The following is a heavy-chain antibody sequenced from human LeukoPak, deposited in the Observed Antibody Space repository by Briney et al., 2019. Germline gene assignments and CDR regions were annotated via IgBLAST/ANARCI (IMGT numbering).Heavy chain of an antibody. CDR3: ARPSPAFDP. Sequence: SETLSLTCAVSGGSISSNNWWSWVRQPPGKGLEWIGEIYHGGSTNYNPSLKSRVTISVDTSKNQFSLKLSSVTAADTAVYYCARPSPAFDPWGQGTLVTVSS. J-gene: IGHJ5*02. V-gene: IGHV4-4*02. CDR2: IYHGGST. CDR1: GGSISSNNW.